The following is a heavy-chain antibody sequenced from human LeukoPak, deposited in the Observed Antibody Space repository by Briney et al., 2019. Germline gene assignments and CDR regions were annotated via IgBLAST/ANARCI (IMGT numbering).Heavy chain of an antibody. Sequence: ASVKVSCKASVGTFSSYAISWVRQAPGQGLEWMGGIIPIFGTANYAQKFQGRVTITADESTSTAYMELSSLRSEDTAVYYCARPRGYSYGYGGPFDYWGQGTLVTVSS. CDR1: VGTFSSYA. CDR2: IIPIFGTA. V-gene: IGHV1-69*01. D-gene: IGHD5-18*01. CDR3: ARPRGYSYGYGGPFDY. J-gene: IGHJ4*02.